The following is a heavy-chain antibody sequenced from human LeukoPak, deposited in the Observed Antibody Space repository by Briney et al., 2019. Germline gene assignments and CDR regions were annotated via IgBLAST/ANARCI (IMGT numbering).Heavy chain of an antibody. CDR3: ARGPHYYFDY. J-gene: IGHJ4*02. CDR2: IYYSGGT. Sequence: SETLSLTCTVSGGSISSSSYYWGWIRQPPGKGLEWIGSIYYSGGTYYNPSLKSRVTISVDTSKNQFSLKLSSVTAADTAVYYCARGPHYYFDYWGQGTLVTVSS. V-gene: IGHV4-39*07. CDR1: GGSISSSSYY.